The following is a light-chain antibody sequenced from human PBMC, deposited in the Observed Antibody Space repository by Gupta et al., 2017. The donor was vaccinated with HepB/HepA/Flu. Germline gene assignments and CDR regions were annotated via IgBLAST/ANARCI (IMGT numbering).Light chain of an antibody. V-gene: IGLV1-44*01. CDR2: SNN. CDR3: AAWDDSLNGSYV. Sequence: QSVLTQPPSASGPPGQRVTISCSGSSSNLGSNTVNWYQQLPGTAPNLLIYSNNQRPSGVPDRFSGSKSGTSASLAISGLQSEDEADYYCAAWDDSLNGSYVFGTGTKVTVL. J-gene: IGLJ1*01. CDR1: SSNLGSNT.